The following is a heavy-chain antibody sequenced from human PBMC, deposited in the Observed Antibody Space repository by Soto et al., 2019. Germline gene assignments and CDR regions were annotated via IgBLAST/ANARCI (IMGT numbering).Heavy chain of an antibody. CDR1: GFTFSSYW. CDR2: IKQDGSEK. J-gene: IGHJ5*02. CDR3: ARDRPHCTNGVCYTNWFDP. D-gene: IGHD2-8*01. Sequence: EVQLVESGGGLVQPGGSLRLSCAASGFTFSSYWMSWVRQAPGKGLEWVANIKQDGSEKYYVDSVKGRFTISRDNAKNSLYLQINSLRADDTAVYYCARDRPHCTNGVCYTNWFDPWGQGTLVTVSS. V-gene: IGHV3-7*01.